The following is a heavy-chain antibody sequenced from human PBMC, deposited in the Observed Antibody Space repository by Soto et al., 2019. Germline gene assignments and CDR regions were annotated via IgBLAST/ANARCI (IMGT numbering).Heavy chain of an antibody. CDR2: ISSSSSTI. V-gene: IGHV3-48*02. CDR1: GFTFSSYS. J-gene: IGHJ6*02. Sequence: GGSLRLSCAASGFTFSSYSMNWVRQAPGKGLEWVSYISSSSSTIYYADSVKGRFTISRDNAKNSLYLQMNSLRDEDTAVYYCAGARRPAGYYYYYYYGMDVWGQGTTVTVSS. D-gene: IGHD2-15*01. CDR3: AGARRPAGYYYYYYYGMDV.